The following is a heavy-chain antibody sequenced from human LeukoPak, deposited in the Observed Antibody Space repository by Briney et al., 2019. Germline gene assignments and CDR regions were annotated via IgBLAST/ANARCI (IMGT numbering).Heavy chain of an antibody. D-gene: IGHD6-13*01. Sequence: GASVKVSCKASGYTFTGYYMHWVRQAPGQGLEWMGWINPNSGGTNYAQKFQGWVTMTRGTSISTAYMELSRLRSDDTAVYYCARGGYSSSWYTGGDFDYWGQGTLVTVSS. CDR3: ARGGYSSSWYTGGDFDY. CDR2: INPNSGGT. CDR1: GYTFTGYY. J-gene: IGHJ4*02. V-gene: IGHV1-2*04.